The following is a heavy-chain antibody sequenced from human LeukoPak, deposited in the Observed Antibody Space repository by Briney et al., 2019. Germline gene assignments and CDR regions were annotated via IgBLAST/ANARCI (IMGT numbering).Heavy chain of an antibody. D-gene: IGHD2-2*01. Sequence: SETLSLTCAVSGGSISSSNWWSWVRQPPGKGLEWIGYIYYSGSTYYNPSLKSRVTISVDTSKNQFSLKLSSVTAADTAVYYCARARCSSTSCTAFDIWGQGTMVTVSS. CDR3: ARARCSSTSCTAFDI. V-gene: IGHV4-4*02. CDR1: GGSISSSNW. CDR2: IYYSGST. J-gene: IGHJ3*02.